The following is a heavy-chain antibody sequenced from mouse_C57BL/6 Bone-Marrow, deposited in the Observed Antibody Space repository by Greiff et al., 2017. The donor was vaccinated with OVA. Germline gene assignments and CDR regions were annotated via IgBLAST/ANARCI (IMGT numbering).Heavy chain of an antibody. CDR1: GYAFSSSW. CDR3: ARSRYGSLAY. D-gene: IGHD2-2*01. Sequence: QVQLQQSGPELVKPGASVKISCKASGYAFSSSWMNWVKQRPGKGLEWIGRIYPGDGDTNYNGKFKGKATLTADKSSSTAYMQLSSLTSEDSAVYFCARSRYGSLAYWGQGTLVTVSA. V-gene: IGHV1-82*01. CDR2: IYPGDGDT. J-gene: IGHJ3*01.